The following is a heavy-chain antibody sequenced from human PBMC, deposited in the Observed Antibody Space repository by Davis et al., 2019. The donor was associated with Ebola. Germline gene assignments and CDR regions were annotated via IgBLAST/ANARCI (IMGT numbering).Heavy chain of an antibody. Sequence: SVQVSCKTSAGPFGSHPISWVRQAPRQGLEWMGGIIPIFDTPHYAQKFQGRITITADASTSTAYMELSSLRSEDTATYFCARDFDGGNYYFDYWGPGTPVTVSS. CDR3: ARDFDGGNYYFDY. V-gene: IGHV1-69*13. CDR1: AGPFGSHP. CDR2: IIPIFDTP. D-gene: IGHD3-9*01. J-gene: IGHJ4*02.